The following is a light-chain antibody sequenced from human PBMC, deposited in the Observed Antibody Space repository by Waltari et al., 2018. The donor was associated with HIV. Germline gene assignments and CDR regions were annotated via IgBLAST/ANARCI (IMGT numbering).Light chain of an antibody. CDR1: SSNIGSNA. CDR3: AAWDDSLNGVM. Sequence: QSLLTQPPSASGTPGQRVSISCSGSSSNIGSNAVNWYQQLQGTAPKLLIYNNNQRPSGVPDRFSGSKSGTSASLAISGLQSEDEAAYYCAAWDDSLNGVMFGGGTTLTVL. V-gene: IGLV1-44*01. CDR2: NNN. J-gene: IGLJ3*02.